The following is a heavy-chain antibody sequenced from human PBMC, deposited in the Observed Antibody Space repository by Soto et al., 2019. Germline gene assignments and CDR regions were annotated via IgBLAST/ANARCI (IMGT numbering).Heavy chain of an antibody. D-gene: IGHD6-19*01. V-gene: IGHV2-5*02. J-gene: IGHJ4*02. CDR1: GFSLSSTRVA. Sequence: QIALRETDPTLVKPTQTLTLTCTFSGFSLSSTRVAVGWIRQPPGKALEWLALIYWDDDKRYSPFLKSRLTITKDTSKNQVVLTMTNMDPVDTATYYCARSVVAGLGYYFDYWGQGTLVTVSS. CDR2: IYWDDDK. CDR3: ARSVVAGLGYYFDY.